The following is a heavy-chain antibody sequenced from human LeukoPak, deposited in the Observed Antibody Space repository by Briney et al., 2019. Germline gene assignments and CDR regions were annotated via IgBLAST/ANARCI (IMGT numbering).Heavy chain of an antibody. J-gene: IGHJ6*03. V-gene: IGHV5-51*01. Sequence: GESLKISCKGSGYSFTSYWIGWVRQMPGKGLEWMGIIYPGDSDTKYNAPFQGQVTISADKSISTAYLQWASLKASDTATYYCARPALYCSSTVCPPYMDVWGKGTTVTVSS. CDR3: ARPALYCSSTVCPPYMDV. D-gene: IGHD2-2*01. CDR1: GYSFTSYW. CDR2: IYPGDSDT.